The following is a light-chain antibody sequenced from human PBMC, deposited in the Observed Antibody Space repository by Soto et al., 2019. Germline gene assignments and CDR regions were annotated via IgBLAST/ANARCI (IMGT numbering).Light chain of an antibody. V-gene: IGKV3-15*01. Sequence: EIVMTQSPATLSVSPGERATLSCRASQSVSSNLAWYQQKPGQAPRLLIYGASTRATGIPARFSGSGSGTDFTLTISSLQSEDVAVYYCQQYNNWPPMYTFGQGTKVDIK. J-gene: IGKJ2*01. CDR2: GAS. CDR1: QSVSSN. CDR3: QQYNNWPPMYT.